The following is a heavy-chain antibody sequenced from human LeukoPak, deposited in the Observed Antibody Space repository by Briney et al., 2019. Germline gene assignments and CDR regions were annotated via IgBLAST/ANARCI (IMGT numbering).Heavy chain of an antibody. CDR3: AKDGVEGIQLWSAFDY. Sequence: PGGSLRLSCAASGFTFSSYEMNWVRQAPGKGLEWVSSISTSSSYIYYADSVKGRFTISRDNAKKSLYLEMNSLRAEDTAVYYCAKDGVEGIQLWSAFDYWGQGTLVTVSS. J-gene: IGHJ4*02. CDR2: ISTSSSYI. D-gene: IGHD5-18*01. V-gene: IGHV3-21*01. CDR1: GFTFSSYE.